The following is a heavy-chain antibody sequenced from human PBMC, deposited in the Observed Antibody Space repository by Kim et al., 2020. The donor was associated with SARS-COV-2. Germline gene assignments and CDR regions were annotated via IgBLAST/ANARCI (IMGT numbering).Heavy chain of an antibody. Sequence: SETLSLTCTVSGGSISSYYWSWIRQPPGKGLEWIGYIYYSGSTNYNPSLKSRVTISVDTSKNQFSLKLSSVTAADTAVYYCARDGVDTAYYYYGMDVWGQGTTVTVSS. CDR1: GGSISSYY. V-gene: IGHV4-59*01. D-gene: IGHD5-18*01. CDR2: IYYSGST. J-gene: IGHJ6*02. CDR3: ARDGVDTAYYYYGMDV.